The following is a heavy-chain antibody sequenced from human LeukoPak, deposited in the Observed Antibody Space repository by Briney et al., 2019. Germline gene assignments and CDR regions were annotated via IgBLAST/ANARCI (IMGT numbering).Heavy chain of an antibody. V-gene: IGHV4-59*01. CDR3: ARAYSGYDFYFDY. D-gene: IGHD5-12*01. CDR2: IYYSGST. Sequence: PSETLSLTCTVSGGSISSYYWSWIRQPPGKGLEWIGYIYYSGSTNYNPSLKSRVTISVDTSKNQFSLKLSSVTAADTAVYYCARAYSGYDFYFDYWGQGTLVTVSS. J-gene: IGHJ4*02. CDR1: GGSISSYY.